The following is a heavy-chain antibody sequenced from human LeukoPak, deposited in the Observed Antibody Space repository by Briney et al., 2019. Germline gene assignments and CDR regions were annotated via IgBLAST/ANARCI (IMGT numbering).Heavy chain of an antibody. D-gene: IGHD2-15*01. V-gene: IGHV4-34*01. CDR2: INDSGST. CDR3: ARGGAAYCSGGSCYPFKY. Sequence: SETLSLTCAVYGGSFSGYYWSWIRQPPGKGLEWIGEINDSGSTSYNPSLKSRVTISVDTYRNQFSLKLSSVAAADTAVYYCARGGAAYCSGGSCYPFKYWGQGTLVTVSS. CDR1: GGSFSGYY. J-gene: IGHJ4*02.